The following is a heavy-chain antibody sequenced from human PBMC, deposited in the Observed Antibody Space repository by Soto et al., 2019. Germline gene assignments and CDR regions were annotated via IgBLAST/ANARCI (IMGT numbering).Heavy chain of an antibody. CDR3: ASRYAMVRGAFDI. CDR2: IDPSDSYT. Sequence: LKISCKGSGYSFTSYWISWVRQMPGKGLEWMGRIDPSDSYTNYSPSFQGHVTISADKSISTAYLQWSSLKASDTAMYYCASRYAMVRGAFDIWGQGTMVTVSS. V-gene: IGHV5-10-1*01. CDR1: GYSFTSYW. D-gene: IGHD5-18*01. J-gene: IGHJ3*02.